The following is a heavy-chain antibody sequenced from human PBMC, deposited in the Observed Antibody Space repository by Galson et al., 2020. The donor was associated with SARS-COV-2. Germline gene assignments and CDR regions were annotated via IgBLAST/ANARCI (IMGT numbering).Heavy chain of an antibody. V-gene: IGHV3-30*01. CDR3: AREGILATPDAFDI. Sequence: GGSLRLSCAASGFTFSSYAMHWVRQAPGKGLEWVAVISYDGSNKYYVDSVKGRFTISRDNSKNTLYLQMNSLRAEDTAVYYCAREGILATPDAFDIWGQGTMVTVSS. CDR1: GFTFSSYA. J-gene: IGHJ3*02. CDR2: ISYDGSNK. D-gene: IGHD3-10*01.